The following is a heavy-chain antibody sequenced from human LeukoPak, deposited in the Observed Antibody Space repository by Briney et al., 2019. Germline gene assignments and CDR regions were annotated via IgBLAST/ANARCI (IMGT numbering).Heavy chain of an antibody. CDR2: IYHSGST. Sequence: PSETLSLTCTVSGYSISSGYNWGWIRQPPGKGLEWIGSIYHSGSTYYNPSLKSRVTISVDTSKNQFSLKLSSVTAADTAVYYCAREAGPIYYYYMDGWGKGTTVTFSS. V-gene: IGHV4-38-2*02. CDR3: AREAGPIYYYYMDG. CDR1: GYSISSGYN. J-gene: IGHJ6*03.